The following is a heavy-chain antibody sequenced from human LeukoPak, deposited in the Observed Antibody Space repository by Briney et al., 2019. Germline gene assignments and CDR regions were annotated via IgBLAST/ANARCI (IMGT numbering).Heavy chain of an antibody. V-gene: IGHV3-73*01. CDR2: IRSKANSYAT. CDR1: GFTFSGSA. D-gene: IGHD3-22*01. Sequence: GGSLRLFCAASGFTFSGSAMHWVRQASGKGLEWVGRIRSKANSYATAYAASVKCTFTISRDDSNNTAYLQINSLKTEDTAVYYCTRLTHYYDSSGYPETIDYWGQGTLVTVSS. J-gene: IGHJ4*02. CDR3: TRLTHYYDSSGYPETIDY.